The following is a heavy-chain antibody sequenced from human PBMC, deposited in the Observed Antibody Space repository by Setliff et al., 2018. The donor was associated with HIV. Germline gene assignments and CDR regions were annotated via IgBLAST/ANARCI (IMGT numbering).Heavy chain of an antibody. Sequence: SETLSLTCTVSGGSISSDTYHYSWIRQPAGKGLEWIGQTYSSGSTKCNPSLKSRVTISVDTSKNQFSLTLSSVTAADTAMYYCARLHITQHYYYGMDVWGQGTAVTVSS. V-gene: IGHV4-61*09. CDR2: TYSSGST. CDR1: GGSISSDTYH. CDR3: ARLHITQHYYYGMDV. D-gene: IGHD2-2*01. J-gene: IGHJ6*02.